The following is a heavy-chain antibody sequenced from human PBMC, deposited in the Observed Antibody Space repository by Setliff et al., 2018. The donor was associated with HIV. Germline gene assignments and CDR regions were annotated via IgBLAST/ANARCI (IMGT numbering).Heavy chain of an antibody. V-gene: IGHV4-4*02. CDR2: IYHSGST. CDR3: ARDLRDYDYYMDV. J-gene: IGHJ6*03. Sequence: SETLSLTCAVSGGSISSNWWSWVRQSPGKGLEWIGEIYHSGSTHYNPSLQSRVTISVDKSKSQFSLKLNSVTAADTAVYYCARDLRDYDYYMDVWGKGTTVTVSS. CDR1: GGSISSNW.